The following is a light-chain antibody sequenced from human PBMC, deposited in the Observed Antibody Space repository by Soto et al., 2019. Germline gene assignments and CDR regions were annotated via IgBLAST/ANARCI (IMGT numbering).Light chain of an antibody. J-gene: IGKJ3*01. Sequence: EIVLTHSPGTLSMCPWQRATLSCRASQSVSTNLAWYQQRPGQAPRLLIYGASSRATGIPDRFSGSGSGTDFTLTISRLEPEDFAVYYRQRYSSSPQTFGPGTKVDIK. CDR2: GAS. CDR3: QRYSSSPQT. CDR1: QSVSTN. V-gene: IGKV3-20*01.